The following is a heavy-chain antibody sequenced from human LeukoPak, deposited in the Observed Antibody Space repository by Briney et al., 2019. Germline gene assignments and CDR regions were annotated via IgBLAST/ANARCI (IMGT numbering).Heavy chain of an antibody. V-gene: IGHV4-34*01. D-gene: IGHD4-17*01. CDR2: INHSGSA. Sequence: SETLSLTCAVYGGSFSGYYWSWIRQPPGKGLEWIGEINHSGSANYNPSLKSRVTISVDTSKNQFSLKLSSVTAADTAVYYCARDGFYWGQGTLVTVYS. CDR3: ARDGFY. CDR1: GGSFSGYY. J-gene: IGHJ4*02.